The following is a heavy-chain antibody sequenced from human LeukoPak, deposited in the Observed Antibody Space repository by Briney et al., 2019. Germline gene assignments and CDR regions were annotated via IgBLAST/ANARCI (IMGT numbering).Heavy chain of an antibody. Sequence: GGSLRLSCAASGFTFSSYAMSWVRQAPGKGLEWVSAISGSGGSTYYADSVKGRFTISRDNSKNTLYLQMNSLRAEDTAVYYCVKDRGHPSYNYYMDVWGKGTTVTVSS. CDR3: VKDRGHPSYNYYMDV. CDR2: ISGSGGST. V-gene: IGHV3-23*01. J-gene: IGHJ6*03. D-gene: IGHD3-10*01. CDR1: GFTFSSYA.